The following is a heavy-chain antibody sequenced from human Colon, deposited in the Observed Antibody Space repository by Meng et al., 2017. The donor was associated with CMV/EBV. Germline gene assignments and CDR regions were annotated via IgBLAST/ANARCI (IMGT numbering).Heavy chain of an antibody. CDR1: GYTFTKFG. CDR3: ARELARGGY. CDR2: ISPYNGDT. V-gene: IGHV1-18*01. J-gene: IGHJ4*02. Sequence: KLVQSESEVTKPGASVKVSCKTSGYTFTKFGISWVRQPPGQGLEWMAYISPYNGDTNYAQMFQGRVALTTDTSTSTVYMELGSLTSDDSAMYYCARELARGGYWGQGTLVTVSS.